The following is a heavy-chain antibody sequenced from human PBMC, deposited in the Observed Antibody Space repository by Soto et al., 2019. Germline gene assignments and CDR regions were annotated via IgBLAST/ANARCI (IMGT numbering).Heavy chain of an antibody. CDR1: GGSISTSYY. D-gene: IGHD3-10*01. CDR2: IYYTGST. CDR3: AAVWFGESQH. V-gene: IGHV4-39*01. Sequence: QLQLQESGPGLVKPSETLSLTCTVSGGSISTSYYWGWIRQPPGKGLEWIGSIYYTGSTYYNPSLKSRVTISVHTSKHQFSPKLSSVTAADTAVYYCAAVWFGESQHWGQGTLVTVSS. J-gene: IGHJ1*01.